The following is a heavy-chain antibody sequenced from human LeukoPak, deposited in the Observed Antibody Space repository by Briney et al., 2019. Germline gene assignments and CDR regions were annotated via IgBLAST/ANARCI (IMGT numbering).Heavy chain of an antibody. D-gene: IGHD6-19*01. Sequence: GGPLRFSCAASGFTFDYYTMHGGRQAPGKILEWVFLITWDSSTTYYTDSVKSRFTISRDSSKNSLYLQMNSLRTEDTALYYCAKGYSSGWYPFDYWGQGTLVTVSS. J-gene: IGHJ4*02. V-gene: IGHV3-43*01. CDR2: ITWDSSTT. CDR3: AKGYSSGWYPFDY. CDR1: GFTFDYYT.